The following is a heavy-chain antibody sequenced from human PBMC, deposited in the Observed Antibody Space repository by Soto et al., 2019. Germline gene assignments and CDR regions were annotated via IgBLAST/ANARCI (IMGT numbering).Heavy chain of an antibody. CDR2: ISWKSSTV. J-gene: IGHJ4*02. CDR3: AKASPSRRRRGSAPDLGN. V-gene: IGHV3-9*01. D-gene: IGHD5-12*01. CDR1: GFSFDDYA. Sequence: SLRLSCAASGFSFDDYAMHWVRQAPGKGLEWVAGISWKSSTVDYADSVKGRFTISRDNAKNFLYLQMNSLRTDHTALYYCAKASPSRRRRGSAPDLGNCGPVTLLTLFS.